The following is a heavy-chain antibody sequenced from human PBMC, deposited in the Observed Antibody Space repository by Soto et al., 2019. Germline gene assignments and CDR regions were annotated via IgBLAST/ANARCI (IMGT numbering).Heavy chain of an antibody. CDR1: GGSITSGGYS. D-gene: IGHD3-3*01. J-gene: IGHJ4*02. CDR2: IFDSGSA. CDR3: ARGSGYYRNFDS. V-gene: IGHV4-31*02. Sequence: QVQLQESGPGLVKPSQTLSLTCYVSGGSITSGGYSWTWIRHQPGKALQWIGYIFDSGSAYYNPSIKSRLTIAVDTCKNLFSLELSSVTAADTAVYYCARGSGYYRNFDSWGQGTLVSVSS.